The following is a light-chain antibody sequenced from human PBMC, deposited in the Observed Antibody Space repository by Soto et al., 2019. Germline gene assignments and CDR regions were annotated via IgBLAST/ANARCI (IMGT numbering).Light chain of an antibody. CDR1: QDISNW. Sequence: DIQMTQSPSSVSASVGDSVTITCRASQDISNWLAWYQQKPRKAPKLLIYTASSLQSGVPSRFSGSGSGTDFTLTISCLQPEDFSTYYCQQANSFPPWTFGQGTKVDIK. CDR2: TAS. CDR3: QQANSFPPWT. J-gene: IGKJ1*01. V-gene: IGKV1-12*01.